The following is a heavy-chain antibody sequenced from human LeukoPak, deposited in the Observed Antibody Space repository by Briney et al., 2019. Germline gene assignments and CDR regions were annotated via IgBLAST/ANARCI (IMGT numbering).Heavy chain of an antibody. J-gene: IGHJ4*02. CDR1: GGSFGGYY. CDR3: ARAINYGSGSYYFDY. CDR2: INYGRNT. D-gene: IGHD3-10*01. V-gene: IGHV4-34*01. Sequence: KASETLSLTCTVSGGSFGGYYWTWIRQFPGKGLEWIAEINYGRNTNYNPSLARRVTISADTSTNQVSLKLSSLTAADTAIYYCARAINYGSGSYYFDYWGQGTLVAVSS.